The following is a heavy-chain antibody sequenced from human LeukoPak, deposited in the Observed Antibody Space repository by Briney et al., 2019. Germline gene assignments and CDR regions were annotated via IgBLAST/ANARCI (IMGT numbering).Heavy chain of an antibody. CDR1: SGSISSYY. J-gene: IGHJ4*02. CDR2: VYYSGTT. CDR3: AKSGSYYGSTSG. V-gene: IGHV4-59*12. D-gene: IGHD3-10*01. Sequence: SETLSLTCTVSSGSISSYYWSWIRQPPGKGLEWIGYVYYSGTTNYNPSLKSRVTISIDTSNNQFSLKLTSVTAADTAVYYCAKSGSYYGSTSGWGQGTLVTVSP.